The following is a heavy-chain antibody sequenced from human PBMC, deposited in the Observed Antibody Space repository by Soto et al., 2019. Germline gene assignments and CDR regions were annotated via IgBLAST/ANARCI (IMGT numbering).Heavy chain of an antibody. D-gene: IGHD3-22*01. Sequence: GASVKVSCKASGYTFTSYYMHWVRQAPGQGLEWMGIINPSGGSTSYAQKFQGRVTMTRDTSTSTVYMELSSLRSEDTAFYYCAIVGYYDSSGYPTWPDYWGQGTLVTVSS. V-gene: IGHV1-46*01. CDR3: AIVGYYDSSGYPTWPDY. CDR2: INPSGGST. CDR1: GYTFTSYY. J-gene: IGHJ4*02.